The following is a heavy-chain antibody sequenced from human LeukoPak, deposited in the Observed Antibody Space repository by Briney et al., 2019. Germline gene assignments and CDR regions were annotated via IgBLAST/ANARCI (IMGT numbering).Heavy chain of an antibody. D-gene: IGHD6-19*01. Sequence: SETLSLTCAVSGGSISSSNWWSWVRQPPGKGLEWIGEIYHSGSTNYNPSLKSRVTISVDKSKNQFSLKLSSVTAADTAVYYCARDGLQQWLGLGGDAFDIWGQGTMVTVSS. CDR2: IYHSGST. CDR3: ARDGLQQWLGLGGDAFDI. J-gene: IGHJ3*02. CDR1: GGSISSSNW. V-gene: IGHV4-4*02.